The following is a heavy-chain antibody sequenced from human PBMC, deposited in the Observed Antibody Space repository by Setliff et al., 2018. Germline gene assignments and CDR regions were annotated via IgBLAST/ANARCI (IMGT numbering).Heavy chain of an antibody. J-gene: IGHJ4*02. V-gene: IGHV4-39*01. D-gene: IGHD1-1*01. CDR3: ARTGTYRYFDS. CDR2: IYYRGDT. Sequence: KPSETLSLTCTVSGASLNSGTYYWGWIRQPPGKGLEWIGRIYYRGDTYYNTSLESRLTISVDTSKNQFSLKLRSVTAADTAVYYCARTGTYRYFDSWGQGTLVTVSS. CDR1: GASLNSGTYY.